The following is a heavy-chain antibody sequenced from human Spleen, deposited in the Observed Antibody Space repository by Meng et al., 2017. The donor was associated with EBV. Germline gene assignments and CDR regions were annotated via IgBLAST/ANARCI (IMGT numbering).Heavy chain of an antibody. D-gene: IGHD2-21*01. V-gene: IGHV4-39*07. Sequence: QVHRQRPDQVLVKPSETLSLPCTGSDESITNGHYHWGWIRQPPGEGLDWIATIYYSGSTHYNPSLRSRITISIDTSKKQFSLRLRSVTAADTAVYYCARRSGNGGASYGTSWFDPWGQGILVTVSS. CDR2: IYYSGST. CDR1: DESITNGHYH. CDR3: ARRSGNGGASYGTSWFDP. J-gene: IGHJ5*02.